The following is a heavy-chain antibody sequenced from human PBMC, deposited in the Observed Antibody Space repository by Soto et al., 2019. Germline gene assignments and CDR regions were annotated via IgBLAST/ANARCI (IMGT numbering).Heavy chain of an antibody. CDR1: GYTFTSYG. J-gene: IGHJ4*02. V-gene: IGHV1-18*01. CDR3: ARVGSYFFGFDY. Sequence: QVQLVQSGAEVKKPGASVKVSCKASGYTFTSYGLSWVRQAPGQGLEWMGWISAYNGDTNYAQKFQGRVTVTTDTSTSTAYMELRSPRSDDTAVYYCARVGSYFFGFDYWGQGTLVTVSS. D-gene: IGHD1-26*01. CDR2: ISAYNGDT.